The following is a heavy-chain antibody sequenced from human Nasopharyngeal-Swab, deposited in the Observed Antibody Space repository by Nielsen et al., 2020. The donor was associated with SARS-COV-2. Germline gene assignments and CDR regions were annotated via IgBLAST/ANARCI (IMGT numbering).Heavy chain of an antibody. J-gene: IGHJ6*02. Sequence: GESLKISCAASGFTFSRYWMSWVRQAPGKGLEWVANIKQDGSEKYYVDSVKGRFTISRDNAKNSLYLQMNSLRAEDTAVYYCARDPPFYGSGSRGFYYYGMDVWGQGTTVTVSS. D-gene: IGHD3-10*01. CDR3: ARDPPFYGSGSRGFYYYGMDV. CDR2: IKQDGSEK. V-gene: IGHV3-7*01. CDR1: GFTFSRYW.